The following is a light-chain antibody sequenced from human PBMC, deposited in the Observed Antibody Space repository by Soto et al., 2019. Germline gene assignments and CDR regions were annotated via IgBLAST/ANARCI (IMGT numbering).Light chain of an antibody. CDR2: DVN. Sequence: QSALTQPRSVSGSPGQSVTISCTGTSSDVGGYNFVSWYQQHSGRAPKLMIYDVNKRPSGVPGRFSGSKSGNTASLTISGLQAEDEADYYCCSYAGTYTHYVFGTGTKVTVL. CDR3: CSYAGTYTHYV. V-gene: IGLV2-11*01. J-gene: IGLJ1*01. CDR1: SSDVGGYNF.